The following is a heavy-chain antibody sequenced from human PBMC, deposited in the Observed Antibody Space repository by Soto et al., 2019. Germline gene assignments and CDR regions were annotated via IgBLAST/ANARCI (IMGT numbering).Heavy chain of an antibody. D-gene: IGHD3-10*01. CDR3: ARKVPGSTSRPDYWYFDL. J-gene: IGHJ2*01. V-gene: IGHV3-23*04. Sequence: VESGGGLVQPGGSLRLSCAGSGFTFINYAMNWVRQAPGKGLEWVSTISGGGDAPFFADSVRGRFTISRDNSKNTVTLQMNNLGVDDTAVYFCARKVPGSTSRPDYWYFDLWGRGTLVTVSS. CDR2: ISGGGDAP. CDR1: GFTFINYA.